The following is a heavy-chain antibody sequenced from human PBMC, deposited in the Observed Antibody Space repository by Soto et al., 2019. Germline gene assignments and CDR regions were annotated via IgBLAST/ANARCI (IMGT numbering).Heavy chain of an antibody. CDR3: VRGGNPYHYATSVPGTFDK. V-gene: IGHV4-30-4*01. J-gene: IGHJ4*02. Sequence: QVQLQESGPGMVKPSQTLSLTCIVSGDSVSGGDSYWSWIRQPPGKALEWIGYTSFSGYTSYTPSLKSRVTISVDMSKSQFSLRLTSVTAADTAIYYCVRGGNPYHYATSVPGTFDKWGQGTLVSVSS. D-gene: IGHD3-10*01. CDR2: TSFSGYT. CDR1: GDSVSGGDSY.